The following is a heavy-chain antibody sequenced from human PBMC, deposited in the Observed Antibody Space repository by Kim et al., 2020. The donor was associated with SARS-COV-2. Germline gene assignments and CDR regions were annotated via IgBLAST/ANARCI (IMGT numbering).Heavy chain of an antibody. Sequence: SLKGRVPISVDPSKNQFSLKLSAVTAADTAVYYCARGQLRDEQQPNFDYWGQGTLVTVSS. CDR3: ARGQLRDEQQPNFDY. J-gene: IGHJ4*02. V-gene: IGHV4-34*01. D-gene: IGHD6-13*01.